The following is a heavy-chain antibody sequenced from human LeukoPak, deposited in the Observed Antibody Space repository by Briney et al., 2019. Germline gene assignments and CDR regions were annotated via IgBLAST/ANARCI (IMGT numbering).Heavy chain of an antibody. V-gene: IGHV1-2*02. J-gene: IGHJ4*02. CDR1: GYTFTGYY. CDR2: INPNSGGT. Sequence: ASVKVSCKASGYTFTGYYMHWVRQAPGPGLEWMGWINPNSGGTNYAQKFQGRVTMTRDTSISTAYMELSRLRSDDTAVYYCARGKMTTVVTFDYWGQGTLVTVSS. CDR3: ARGKMTTVVTFDY. D-gene: IGHD4-23*01.